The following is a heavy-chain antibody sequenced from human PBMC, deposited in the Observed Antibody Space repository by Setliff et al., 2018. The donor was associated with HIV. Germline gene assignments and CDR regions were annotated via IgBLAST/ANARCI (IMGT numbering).Heavy chain of an antibody. V-gene: IGHV4-59*01. Sequence: RDPPGKGLEWIGYIYYSGSTNYNPSLKSRVTISVDTSKNQFSLKLSSVTAADTAVYYCARDGGRGSSSLYYYYYYMDVWGKGTTVTVSS. CDR2: IYYSGST. CDR3: ARDGGRGSSSLYYYYYYMDV. J-gene: IGHJ6*03. D-gene: IGHD6-6*01.